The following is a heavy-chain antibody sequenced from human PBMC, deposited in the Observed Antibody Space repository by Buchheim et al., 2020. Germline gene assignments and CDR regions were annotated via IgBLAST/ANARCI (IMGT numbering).Heavy chain of an antibody. CDR1: GYTFSTYA. V-gene: IGHV1-3*01. CDR2: INAANGNI. CDR3: VVHSWVTFRRDY. D-gene: IGHD3-16*02. J-gene: IGHJ4*02. Sequence: QVQLVQSGAEVEKPGASVRVSCKASGYTFSTYAMHWVRQAPGQGLEWMGRINAANGNIRYSQKFQGRVTITRDTSATTAYMELSSLRSEDTAVYYCVVHSWVTFRRDYWGQGTL.